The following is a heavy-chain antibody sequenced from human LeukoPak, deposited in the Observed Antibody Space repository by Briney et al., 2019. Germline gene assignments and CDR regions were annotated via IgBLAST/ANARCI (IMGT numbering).Heavy chain of an antibody. CDR2: ISAYNGDT. Sequence: ASVKVSCKASGYTFTSYGISWVRQAPGQGLEWMGWISAYNGDTNYAQKLQGRVTMTTDTSTSTAYMELRSLRSDDTAVYYCARSGPSYSSSWCDYWGQGTLVTVSS. D-gene: IGHD6-13*01. J-gene: IGHJ4*02. V-gene: IGHV1-18*01. CDR3: ARSGPSYSSSWCDY. CDR1: GYTFTSYG.